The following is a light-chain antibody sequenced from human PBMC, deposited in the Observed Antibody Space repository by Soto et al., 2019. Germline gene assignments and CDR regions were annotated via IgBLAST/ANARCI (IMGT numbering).Light chain of an antibody. CDR3: SSYADSNIVV. J-gene: IGLJ2*01. CDR2: EVN. CDR1: SSDVGGYNY. Sequence: QSALIQPPSASGSPGHSVTISCTGTSSDVGGYNYVSWYQQHPGKAPKLMIYEVNKRPSGVPDRFSGSKSGDTASLTVSGLQAEDEADYYCSSYADSNIVVFGGGTKLTVL. V-gene: IGLV2-8*01.